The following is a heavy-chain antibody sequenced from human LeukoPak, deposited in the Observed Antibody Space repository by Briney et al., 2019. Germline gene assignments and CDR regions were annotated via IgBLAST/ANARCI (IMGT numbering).Heavy chain of an antibody. CDR2: IWSDGSNS. CDR3: TRDNLARRHSFDS. J-gene: IGHJ5*01. Sequence: PGRSLRLSCAASGFTFDTYTMHWVRQAPGKGLEWVALIWSDGSNSVYVESVKGRFTISRDNSKNTVSLQMNSLRAEDTAVYYCTRDNLARRHSFDSWGQGTLVTVSS. V-gene: IGHV3-33*01. D-gene: IGHD2-21*01. CDR1: GFTFDTYT.